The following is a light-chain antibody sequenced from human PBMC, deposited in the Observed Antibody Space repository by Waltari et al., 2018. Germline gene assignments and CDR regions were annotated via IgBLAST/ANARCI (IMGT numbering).Light chain of an antibody. CDR3: QQYYATPRT. CDR1: QSVLYSSNNKNH. J-gene: IGKJ3*01. CDR2: WAS. V-gene: IGKV4-1*01. Sequence: DIVMTKSPDSLAVSLGERAHINCKSRQSVLYSSNNKNHLAWYQQKPGQSPKLLIYWASTRESGVPDRFSGSGSGTDFTLTISSLQAEDVAVYYCQQYYATPRTFGPGTKVDIK.